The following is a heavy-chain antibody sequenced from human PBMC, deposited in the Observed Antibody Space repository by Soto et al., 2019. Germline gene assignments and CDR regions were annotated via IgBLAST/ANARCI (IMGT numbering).Heavy chain of an antibody. CDR1: GYSISSGYY. D-gene: IGHD3-10*01. V-gene: IGHV4-38-2*02. Sequence: SETLSLTCAVSGYSISSGYYWGWIRQPPGKGLEWIGSIYHSGSTYYNPSLKSRVTISVDTSKNQFSLKLSSVTAADTAVYYCAREGWYYGSGRGYYYGMDVWGQGTTVTVS. J-gene: IGHJ6*02. CDR3: AREGWYYGSGRGYYYGMDV. CDR2: IYHSGST.